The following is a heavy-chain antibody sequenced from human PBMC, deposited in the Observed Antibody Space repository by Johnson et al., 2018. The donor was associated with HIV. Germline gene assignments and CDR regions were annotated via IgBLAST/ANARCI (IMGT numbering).Heavy chain of an antibody. CDR3: TTAIVIDAFDI. D-gene: IGHD3-16*02. Sequence: EVQLVESGGGLVKPGGSLRLSCAASGFTFSNVWMRWVRQAPGKGLEWVGRIKRKIEAEATDYAAPVKGRFTIPRDDSKNTLFLQMSSLKTDDTAVYYCTTAIVIDAFDIWGQGTMVTVSS. CDR1: GFTFSNVW. CDR2: IKRKIEAEAT. V-gene: IGHV3-15*01. J-gene: IGHJ3*02.